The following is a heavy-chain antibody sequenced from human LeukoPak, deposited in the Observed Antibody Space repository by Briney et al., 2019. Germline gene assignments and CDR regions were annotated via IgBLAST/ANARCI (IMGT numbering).Heavy chain of an antibody. CDR3: ARVGYYASGPFSYFDY. V-gene: IGHV3-30-3*01. D-gene: IGHD3-10*01. CDR1: GFTFSGYA. J-gene: IGHJ4*02. CDR2: ISYDGSNE. Sequence: PGRSLRLSCAASGFTFSGYAMHWVRQAPGKGLEWVAVISYDGSNEYYADSVKGRFTISRDNSKNTLYLQMNSLRVEDTALYYCARVGYYASGPFSYFDYWGQGTLVTVSS.